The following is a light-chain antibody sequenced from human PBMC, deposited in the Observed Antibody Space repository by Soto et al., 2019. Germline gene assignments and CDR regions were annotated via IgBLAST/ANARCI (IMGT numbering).Light chain of an antibody. J-gene: IGLJ2*01. Sequence: QSALTQPSSASGSPGQSVAISCTGTSSDVGGYNYVSWYQRHPGKAPKLMIYEVSKRPSGVPDRFSGSKSGNTASLTVSGLQADDEADYYCSSFAGSSDFVVFGGGTKLTVL. CDR3: SSFAGSSDFVV. CDR2: EVS. V-gene: IGLV2-8*01. CDR1: SSDVGGYNY.